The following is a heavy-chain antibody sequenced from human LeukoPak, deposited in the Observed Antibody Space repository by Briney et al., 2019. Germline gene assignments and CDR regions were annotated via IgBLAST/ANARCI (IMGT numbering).Heavy chain of an antibody. CDR2: IYHSGST. J-gene: IGHJ4*02. CDR1: GGSISSGGYS. V-gene: IGHV4-30-2*01. CDR3: ARGTGPNTIFGVVTYYFDY. D-gene: IGHD3-3*01. Sequence: SETLSLTCAVSGGSISSGGYSWSWIRQPPGKGLEWIGYIYHSGSTYYNPSLESRVTISVDRSKNQFSLKLSSVTAADTAVYYCARGTGPNTIFGVVTYYFDYWGQGTLVTVSS.